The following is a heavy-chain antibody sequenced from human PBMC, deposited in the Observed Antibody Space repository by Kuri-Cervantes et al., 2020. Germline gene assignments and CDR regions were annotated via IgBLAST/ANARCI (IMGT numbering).Heavy chain of an antibody. CDR2: IYYSGST. CDR3: ARARIQLWLRYFDY. D-gene: IGHD5-18*01. J-gene: IGHJ4*02. V-gene: IGHV4-59*01. CDR1: GGSISSYY. Sequence: GSLRLSCTVSGGSISSYYWSWIRQPPGKGLEWIGYIYYSGSTNYNPSLKSRVTISVDTSKNQFSLKLSSVTAADTAVYYCARARIQLWLRYFDYWGQGTLVTVSS.